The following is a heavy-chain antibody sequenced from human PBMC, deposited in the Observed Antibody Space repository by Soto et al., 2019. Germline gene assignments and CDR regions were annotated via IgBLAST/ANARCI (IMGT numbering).Heavy chain of an antibody. Sequence: PSETLSLTCTVSGGSIRTYFWSWIRQSPGKGLEWIGYFYYSGNTNYNPSLKSRVTISVDTSKNQFSLKLSSVTAADTAVYYCARNLYESDTRGRLAFWGQGTTVPVAS. CDR3: ARNLYESDTRGRLAF. V-gene: IGHV4-59*08. CDR2: FYYSGNT. J-gene: IGHJ6*02. D-gene: IGHD3-16*01. CDR1: GGSIRTYF.